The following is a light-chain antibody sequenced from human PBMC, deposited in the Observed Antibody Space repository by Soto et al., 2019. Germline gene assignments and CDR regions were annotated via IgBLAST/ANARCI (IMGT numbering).Light chain of an antibody. CDR1: SSDVGTYNL. Sequence: HSALTQPASVSGSPGQSITISCTGTSSDVGTYNLVSWYQQHPGKAPKLIIFEVDKRPSGVSDRFSGSKSGNRASLTISGLQAEDEADYYCCSYASSITWVFGGGTKVTVL. CDR2: EVD. CDR3: CSYASSITWV. V-gene: IGLV2-23*02. J-gene: IGLJ3*02.